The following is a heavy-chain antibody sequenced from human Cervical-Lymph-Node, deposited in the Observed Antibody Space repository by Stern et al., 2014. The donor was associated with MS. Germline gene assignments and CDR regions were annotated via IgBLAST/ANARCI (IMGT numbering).Heavy chain of an antibody. Sequence: QVQLQESGPGLVKPSQTLSLTCTVSGGSISSGGYYWSWIRQHPGKGLEWIGYIYYSGSTYYNPSLKSRVTISVDTSKNQFSLKLSSVTAADTAVYYCARAVRRYCSGGSCYSGWFDPWGQGTLVTVSS. D-gene: IGHD2-15*01. V-gene: IGHV4-31*03. CDR1: GGSISSGGYY. CDR3: ARAVRRYCSGGSCYSGWFDP. J-gene: IGHJ5*02. CDR2: IYYSGST.